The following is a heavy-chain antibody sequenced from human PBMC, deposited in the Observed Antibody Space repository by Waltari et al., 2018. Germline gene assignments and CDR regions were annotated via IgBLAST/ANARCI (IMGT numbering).Heavy chain of an antibody. CDR2: IYWNEDK. Sequence: QITLKESGPTLVKPTQTLTLTCTFSGFSLSTTGVGVGWIRQPTGKALEWLELIYWNEDKRYRPSLESRLSITKDTSKNHVVLIMTNMDPVDTATYFCSHRVYGSGNSFDIWGQGTMVTVSS. CDR1: GFSLSTTGVG. CDR3: SHRVYGSGNSFDI. V-gene: IGHV2-5*01. D-gene: IGHD3-10*01. J-gene: IGHJ3*02.